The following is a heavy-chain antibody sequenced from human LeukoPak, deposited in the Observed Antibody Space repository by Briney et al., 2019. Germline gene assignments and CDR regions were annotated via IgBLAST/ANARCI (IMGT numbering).Heavy chain of an antibody. CDR2: ISSSSSYI. CDR3: ARESKGSSTIDY. D-gene: IGHD6-13*01. J-gene: IGHJ4*02. Sequence: PGGSLRLSCAASGFTFSSYSMNWVRQAPGKGLEWVSSISSSSSYIYYADSVKGRFTISRDNAKNSLYLQMNSLGAEDTAVYYCARESKGSSTIDYWGQGTLVTVSS. V-gene: IGHV3-21*01. CDR1: GFTFSSYS.